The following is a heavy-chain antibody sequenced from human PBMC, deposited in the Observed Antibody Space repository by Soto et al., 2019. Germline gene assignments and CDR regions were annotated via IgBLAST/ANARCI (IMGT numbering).Heavy chain of an antibody. CDR1: GGSFSGYY. CDR3: ASGYGDQLYYFDY. CDR2: INHSGST. Sequence: SETLSLTCAVYGGSFSGYYWSWIRQPPGKGLEWIGEINHSGSTNYNPSLKSRVTISVDTSKNQFSLKLSSVTAAGTAVYYCASGYGDQLYYFDYWGQGTLVTAPQ. D-gene: IGHD4-17*01. J-gene: IGHJ4*02. V-gene: IGHV4-34*01.